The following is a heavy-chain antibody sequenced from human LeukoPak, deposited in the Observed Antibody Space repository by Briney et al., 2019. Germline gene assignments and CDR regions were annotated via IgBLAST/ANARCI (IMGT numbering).Heavy chain of an antibody. CDR3: ARHYSNYANWFDP. J-gene: IGHJ5*02. D-gene: IGHD4-11*01. Sequence: SETLSLTCTVSGGSISSYYWSWIRQPAGKGLEWVGRIYTSGITNYNPSLKSRVTMSVDTSKNQFSLKLSSVTAADTAVYYCARHYSNYANWFDPWGQGTLVTVSS. V-gene: IGHV4-4*07. CDR2: IYTSGIT. CDR1: GGSISSYY.